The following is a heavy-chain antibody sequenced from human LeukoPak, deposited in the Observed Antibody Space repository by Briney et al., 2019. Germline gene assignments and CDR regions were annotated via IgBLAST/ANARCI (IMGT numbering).Heavy chain of an antibody. V-gene: IGHV3-23*01. CDR1: GFTFTSYA. Sequence: GRSLRLSCAASGFTFTSYAMSWVRQAPGKGLEWVSAISGSGGSTYYADSVKGRFTIFRDNSKNTLYLQMNSLRAEDTAVYYCAKSRGTAVFDYWGQGTLVTVSS. CDR3: AKSRGTAVFDY. CDR2: ISGSGGST. D-gene: IGHD6-19*01. J-gene: IGHJ4*02.